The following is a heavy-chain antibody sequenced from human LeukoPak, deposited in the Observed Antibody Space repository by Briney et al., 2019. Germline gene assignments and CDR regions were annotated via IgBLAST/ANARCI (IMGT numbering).Heavy chain of an antibody. CDR2: ISGSSSST. CDR1: GFTFSSYA. V-gene: IGHV3-23*01. Sequence: GGSLRLSCAASGFTFSSYAMSWVRQIPGKGLEWVSAISGSSSSTYYANSVKGRFTISRDSSKNTLHLQISSLRAEDTAVYYCARHPFGYCSGTSCPYYFDYWGQGTLVTVSS. J-gene: IGHJ4*02. CDR3: ARHPFGYCSGTSCPYYFDY. D-gene: IGHD2-2*01.